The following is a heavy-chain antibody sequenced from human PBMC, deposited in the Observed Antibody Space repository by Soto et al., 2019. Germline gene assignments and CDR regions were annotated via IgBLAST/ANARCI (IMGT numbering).Heavy chain of an antibody. CDR1: GGTFRSYA. CDR3: ARDRCSGGSCYSLSYYGMDV. Sequence: SVKVSCKASGGTFRSYAISWVRQAPGQGLEWMGGIIPIFGTANYAQKFQGRVTITADESTSTAYMELSSLRSEDTAVYYCARDRCSGGSCYSLSYYGMDVWGQGTTVTVSS. V-gene: IGHV1-69*13. J-gene: IGHJ6*02. D-gene: IGHD2-15*01. CDR2: IIPIFGTA.